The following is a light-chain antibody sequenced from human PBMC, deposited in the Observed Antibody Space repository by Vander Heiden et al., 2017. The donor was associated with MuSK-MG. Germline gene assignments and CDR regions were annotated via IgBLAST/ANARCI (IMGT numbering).Light chain of an antibody. Sequence: SYVLTQPPSLSVAPGQTAKTSCEGDNLAIKSVHWYQQKPGQAPMLVVFDNRGRPSGIPDRFSGSKSGNTATLTITRVEAGDEADYYCQVWNSSGDHYVFGTGTKVSVL. V-gene: IGLV3-21*02. CDR2: DNR. CDR3: QVWNSSGDHYV. J-gene: IGLJ1*01. CDR1: NLAIKS.